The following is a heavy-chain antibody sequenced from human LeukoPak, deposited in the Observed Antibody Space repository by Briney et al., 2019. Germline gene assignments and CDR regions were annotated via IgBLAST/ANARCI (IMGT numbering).Heavy chain of an antibody. J-gene: IGHJ6*03. D-gene: IGHD3-3*01. CDR1: GFTFSSYA. V-gene: IGHV3-23*01. CDR2: ISGSGGST. CDR3: AKVPLRFLEWFLMDV. Sequence: GGSLRLSCAASGFTFSSYAMSWVRQAPGKGLEWVSAISGSGGSTYYAYSVKGRFTIARDNSKNTLYLQLNSLRAEDTAAYYCAKVPLRFLEWFLMDVWGKGTTVTVSS.